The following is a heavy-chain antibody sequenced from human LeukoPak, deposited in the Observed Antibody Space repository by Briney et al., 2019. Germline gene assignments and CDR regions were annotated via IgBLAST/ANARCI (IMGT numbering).Heavy chain of an antibody. CDR1: GFTFSSYA. Sequence: GGSLTLSCAASGFTFSSYAMHWVRHAPGKGLEWVAVISYDGSNKYYADSVKGRFTISRDNSKNTLYLQMNSLRAEDTAVYYCAKDFWFGELSGWYFDYWGQGTLVTVSS. CDR2: ISYDGSNK. D-gene: IGHD3-10*01. J-gene: IGHJ4*02. CDR3: AKDFWFGELSGWYFDY. V-gene: IGHV3-30*04.